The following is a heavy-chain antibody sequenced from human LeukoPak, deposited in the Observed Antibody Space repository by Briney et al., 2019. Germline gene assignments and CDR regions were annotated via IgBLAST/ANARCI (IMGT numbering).Heavy chain of an antibody. J-gene: IGHJ3*02. Sequence: GESLKISCKGSGYSFTSYWIGWVRQMPGKGLEWMGIIYPGDSDTRYSTPFQGQVPISADKSISTAYLQWSSLKASDTAMYYCARHTTAATYDAFDIWGQGTTVTVSS. V-gene: IGHV5-51*01. CDR1: GYSFTSYW. CDR3: ARHTTAATYDAFDI. D-gene: IGHD4-17*01. CDR2: IYPGDSDT.